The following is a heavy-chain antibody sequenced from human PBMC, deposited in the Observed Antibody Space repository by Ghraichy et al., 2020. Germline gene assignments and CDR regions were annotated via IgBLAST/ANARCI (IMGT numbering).Heavy chain of an antibody. CDR1: GFTFSDAW. D-gene: IGHD4-17*01. CDR2: IKSKIDGGTT. J-gene: IGHJ4*02. Sequence: GESLNISCAASGFTFSDAWMNWVRQAPGKGLEWVGRIKSKIDGGTTDYAAPVKGRFTISRDDSKNTLYLQMNSLKTEDTAVYYCTTDPLTTVTRVWDYWGQGTLLTVSS. V-gene: IGHV3-15*07. CDR3: TTDPLTTVTRVWDY.